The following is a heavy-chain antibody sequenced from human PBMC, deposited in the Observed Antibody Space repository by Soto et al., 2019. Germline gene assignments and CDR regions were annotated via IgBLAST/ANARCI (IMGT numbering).Heavy chain of an antibody. V-gene: IGHV1-69*13. D-gene: IGHD2-2*03. CDR3: ARVERNSFGYCSSTSCYRGWFDP. CDR1: GGTFSSYA. CDR2: IIPIFGTA. J-gene: IGHJ5*02. Sequence: SVKGYCKAAGGTFSSYASSWVRQAPGQGLEWMGGIIPIFGTANYAQKFQGRVTITADESTSTAYMELSSLRSEDTAVYYCARVERNSFGYCSSTSCYRGWFDPWGQGTLVTVSS.